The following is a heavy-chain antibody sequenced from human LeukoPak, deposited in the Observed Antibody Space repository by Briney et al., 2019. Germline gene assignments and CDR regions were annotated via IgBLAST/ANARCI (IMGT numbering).Heavy chain of an antibody. V-gene: IGHV4-59*01. D-gene: IGHD4-23*01. CDR2: IYYSGST. CDR3: ARDSPKTTVVTPYAFDI. Sequence: SETLSLTCTVSGGSISSYYWSWIRQPPGKGLEWIGYIYYSGSTNYNPSLKSRVTISVDTSKNQFSLKLSSVTAADTAVYYCARDSPKTTVVTPYAFDIWGQGTMVTVSS. CDR1: GGSISSYY. J-gene: IGHJ3*02.